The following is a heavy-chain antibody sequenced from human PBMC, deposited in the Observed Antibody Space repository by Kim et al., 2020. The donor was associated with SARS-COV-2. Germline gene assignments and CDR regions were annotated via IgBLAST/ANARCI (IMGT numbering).Heavy chain of an antibody. CDR2: T. D-gene: IGHD4-17*01. Sequence: TKYGQNVQGRVIMTTDTSTNAAYMERWSLRSDDTAMYYCARGAYGDVSFDYWGQGTLVTVSS. CDR3: ARGAYGDVSFDY. J-gene: IGHJ4*02. V-gene: IGHV1-18*01.